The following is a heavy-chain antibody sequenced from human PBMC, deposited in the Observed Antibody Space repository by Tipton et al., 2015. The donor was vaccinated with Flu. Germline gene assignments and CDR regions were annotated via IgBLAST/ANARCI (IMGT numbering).Heavy chain of an antibody. CDR2: ITTNGDKP. D-gene: IGHD1-26*01. J-gene: IGHJ3*02. V-gene: IGHV3-64*02. CDR3: ARKGGSKPNDAFDI. CDR1: GFIFSDYA. Sequence: SLRLSCAASGFIFSDYAMHWVRQAPGKGLKYVSTITTNGDKPYYADSVKGRFTISRDHSKNTLYLQMGSLRADDMAVYYCARKGGSKPNDAFDIWGQGTMVTVSS.